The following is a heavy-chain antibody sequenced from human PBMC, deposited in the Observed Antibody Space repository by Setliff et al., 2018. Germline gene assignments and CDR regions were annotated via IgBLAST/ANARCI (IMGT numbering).Heavy chain of an antibody. CDR3: ARASRFGTIVYRGDYYMDV. V-gene: IGHV1-69*05. Sequence: SVKVSCKASGGTFSNYGISWVRQAPGQGLEWMGGTIPIFGSTNYAQKFQDRVTIITDESTSTAYMELSSLRTEDTAVYYCARASRFGTIVYRGDYYMDVWGKGTTVTVSS. CDR2: TIPIFGST. D-gene: IGHD3-10*01. J-gene: IGHJ6*03. CDR1: GGTFSNYG.